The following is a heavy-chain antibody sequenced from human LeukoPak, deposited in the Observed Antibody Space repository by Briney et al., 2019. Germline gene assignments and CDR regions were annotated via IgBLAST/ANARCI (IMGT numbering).Heavy chain of an antibody. Sequence: ASVKVSCKASGYTFTGYYMHWVRQAPGQGLEWMGWINPNSGGTNYAQKFQGRVTMTRDMSISTAYMELSRLRSDDTAVYYCARWHSHGRYFDYWGQGALVTVSS. J-gene: IGHJ4*02. CDR1: GYTFTGYY. CDR2: INPNSGGT. V-gene: IGHV1-2*02. CDR3: ARWHSHGRYFDY. D-gene: IGHD2-21*01.